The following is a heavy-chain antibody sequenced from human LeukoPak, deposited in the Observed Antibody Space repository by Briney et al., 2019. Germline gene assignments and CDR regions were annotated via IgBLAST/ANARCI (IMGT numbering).Heavy chain of an antibody. CDR2: ISSSSSYI. CDR1: RFTFSSYS. V-gene: IGHV3-21*01. CDR3: ARAAHSGYDFDY. Sequence: PGGSLRLSCAASRFTFSSYSMNWVRQAPGKRLEWVSSISSSSSYIYYADSVKGRFTISRDNAKNSLYLQMNSLRAEDTAVYYCARAAHSGYDFDYWGQGTLVTVSS. J-gene: IGHJ4*02. D-gene: IGHD5-12*01.